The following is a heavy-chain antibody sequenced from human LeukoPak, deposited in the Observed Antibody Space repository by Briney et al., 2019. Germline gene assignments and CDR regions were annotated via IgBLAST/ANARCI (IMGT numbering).Heavy chain of an antibody. Sequence: GGSLRLSCAASGFTFDDYTMHWVRQGPGKGLEWVSLIHWDGDSTYYADSVKGRFTISRDNSKNSLYLQMNSLRTEDTALYYCAKGDTAMDTTLDYWGQGTLVTVSS. D-gene: IGHD5-18*01. CDR2: IHWDGDST. CDR1: GFTFDDYT. J-gene: IGHJ4*02. V-gene: IGHV3-43*01. CDR3: AKGDTAMDTTLDY.